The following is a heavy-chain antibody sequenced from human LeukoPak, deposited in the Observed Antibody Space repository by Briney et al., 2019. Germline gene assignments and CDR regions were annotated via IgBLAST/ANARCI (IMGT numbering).Heavy chain of an antibody. CDR3: ARGHNENNYKSTIDV. Sequence: SETLSLTCAVSGDSISTSTWWNWVRQPPGKGLEWIGEIYHSGSTNRNPSLKSRVTISVDKTKNQFSLKLSSVTAADTAMYYCARGHNENNYKSTIDVWGQGTMVTVSP. V-gene: IGHV4-4*02. D-gene: IGHD1/OR15-1a*01. CDR2: IYHSGST. CDR1: GDSISTSTW. J-gene: IGHJ3*01.